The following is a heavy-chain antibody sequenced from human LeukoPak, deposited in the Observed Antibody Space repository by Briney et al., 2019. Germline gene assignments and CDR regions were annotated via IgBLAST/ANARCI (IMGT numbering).Heavy chain of an antibody. CDR1: GFTFSDYY. V-gene: IGHV3-11*05. J-gene: IGHJ6*02. D-gene: IGHD2-8*01. Sequence: GGSLRLSCAASGFTFSDYYMSWIRQAPGEGLEWVSYISSSSSYTNYADSVKGRFTIARDNAKNSLYLQMNSLRAEDTAVYYCARDHGYYFFAMDVWGQGTTVTVSS. CDR3: ARDHGYYFFAMDV. CDR2: ISSSSSYT.